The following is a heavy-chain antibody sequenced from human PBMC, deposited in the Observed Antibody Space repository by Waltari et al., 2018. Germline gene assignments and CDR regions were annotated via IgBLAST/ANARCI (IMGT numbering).Heavy chain of an antibody. CDR1: SDAISRRGYY. V-gene: IGHV4-39*07. CDR2: IYYSGNT. CDR3: AKVWKNYRTDY. Sequence: QLQLQESGPGLVKPSETLSLTCPVSSDAISRRGYYRGWIRQPPGKGLEWMGSIYYSGNTYYNPSLKNRVTISVDTSKNQFSLKVTSVTAADTAVYYCAKVWKNYRTDYWGQGTLVTVSS. J-gene: IGHJ4*02. D-gene: IGHD3-16*02.